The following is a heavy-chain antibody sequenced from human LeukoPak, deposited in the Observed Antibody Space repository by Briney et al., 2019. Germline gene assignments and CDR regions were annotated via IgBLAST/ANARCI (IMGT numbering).Heavy chain of an antibody. V-gene: IGHV3-30*04. Sequence: GGSLRLSCAASGFTFSSYAMHWVRQAPGKGLEWVAVISYDGSNKYYADSVKGRFTISRDNAKNSLYLQMNSLRAEDTAVYYCARSAGWFDPWGQGTLVTVSS. CDR2: ISYDGSNK. CDR1: GFTFSSYA. J-gene: IGHJ5*02. CDR3: ARSAGWFDP.